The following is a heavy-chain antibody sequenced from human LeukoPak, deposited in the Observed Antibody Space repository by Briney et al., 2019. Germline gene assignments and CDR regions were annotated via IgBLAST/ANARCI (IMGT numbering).Heavy chain of an antibody. D-gene: IGHD1-26*01. CDR1: GFTFSSYW. CDR3: VRGRGSYWYDLGPAFNM. Sequence: GGSLRLSCAASGFTFSSYWMHWVRQAPGKGLVWVSQTNTDGTITDYADSAKGRFTISRDNAKKTLNLQMESLRVDDTAVYYCVRGRGSYWYDLGPAFNMWGQGTMVTVSS. V-gene: IGHV3-74*01. CDR2: TNTDGTIT. J-gene: IGHJ3*02.